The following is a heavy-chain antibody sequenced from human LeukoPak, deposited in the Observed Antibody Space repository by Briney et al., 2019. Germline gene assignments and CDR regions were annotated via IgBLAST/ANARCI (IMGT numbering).Heavy chain of an antibody. V-gene: IGHV3-23*01. J-gene: IGHJ4*02. D-gene: IGHD3-22*01. Sequence: GGSLRLSCAASGFTFSSYAMSWVRQAPGKGLEWVSAISGSGGSTYYADSVKGRFTVSRDNSKNTLYLQMNSLRAEDTAVYYCAKGTSSGYYRFFDYWGQGTLVTVSS. CDR3: AKGTSSGYYRFFDY. CDR1: GFTFSSYA. CDR2: ISGSGGST.